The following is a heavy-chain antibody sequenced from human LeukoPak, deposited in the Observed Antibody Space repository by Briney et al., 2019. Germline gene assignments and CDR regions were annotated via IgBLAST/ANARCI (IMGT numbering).Heavy chain of an antibody. V-gene: IGHV3-23*01. Sequence: GGSLRLSCAASGFTFSTYAMNWVRQAPGKGLEWVSAISGAGGTTYYADSVKGRFTISRDNSKNTLYLQMNSLETEDTAVYYCTTDPDYYDSSGYSPAWGQGTLVTVSS. J-gene: IGHJ5*02. CDR2: ISGAGGTT. D-gene: IGHD3-22*01. CDR3: TTDPDYYDSSGYSPA. CDR1: GFTFSTYA.